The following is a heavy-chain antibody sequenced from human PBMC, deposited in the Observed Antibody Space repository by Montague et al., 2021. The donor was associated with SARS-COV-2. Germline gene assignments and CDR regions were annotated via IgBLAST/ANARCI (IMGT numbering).Heavy chain of an antibody. D-gene: IGHD3-9*01. CDR1: GVSVTDYY. CDR2: VLYNKGT. V-gene: IGHV4-59*08. Sequence: SETLSLTCTVSGVSVTDYYWSWIRQPPGKGLEWVGDVLYNKGTNFNPSLKSRVAISVDTSKNQFSLRLTSVTAADTAFYYCVRHPHYDDLNGHPDFWDQGTLVTVSS. CDR3: VRHPHYDDLNGHPDF. J-gene: IGHJ4*02.